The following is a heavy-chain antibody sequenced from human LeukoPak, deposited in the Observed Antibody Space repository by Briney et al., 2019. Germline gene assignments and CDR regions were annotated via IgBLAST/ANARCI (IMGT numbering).Heavy chain of an antibody. J-gene: IGHJ3*02. Sequence: PGGSLRLSCAASGFTFSSYSMNWVRQAPGKGLEWVSYISSSSSTIYYADSVKGRFTISRDNSKNTLYLQMNSLRAEDTAVYYCAKTDYYDSSGYYYLGAFDIWGQGTMVTVSS. CDR3: AKTDYYDSSGYYYLGAFDI. CDR2: ISSSSSTI. CDR1: GFTFSSYS. V-gene: IGHV3-48*01. D-gene: IGHD3-22*01.